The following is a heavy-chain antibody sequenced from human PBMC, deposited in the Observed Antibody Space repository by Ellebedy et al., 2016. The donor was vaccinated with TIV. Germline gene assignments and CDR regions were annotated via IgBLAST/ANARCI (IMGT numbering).Heavy chain of an antibody. CDR1: GESMSNYY. CDR3: VQAGGSGSYYNVDH. Sequence: MPSETLSLTCTVSGESMSNYYWSWIRQSAGKTLEWLGLIHGSGSTSFNPSLKSRLTMSIDTSKRQFSLKLPSVTAADTALYYCVQAGGSGSYYNVDHWGQGTPVTVSS. D-gene: IGHD3-10*01. V-gene: IGHV4-4*07. J-gene: IGHJ5*02. CDR2: IHGSGST.